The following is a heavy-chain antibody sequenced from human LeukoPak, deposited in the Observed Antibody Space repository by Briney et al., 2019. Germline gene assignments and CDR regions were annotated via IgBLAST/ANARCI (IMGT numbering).Heavy chain of an antibody. Sequence: GASVKVSCKASGYTISGYWIHWVRQAPGQGLEWMGRIDPNVDDRKYAQKFQGRVTMTRDTSTNTAYMELSSLRSDDTAMYYCARDAAVVGQGSEYWGQGTLVTVSS. D-gene: IGHD6-19*01. CDR2: IDPNVDDR. CDR1: GYTISGYW. V-gene: IGHV1-2*06. CDR3: ARDAAVVGQGSEY. J-gene: IGHJ4*02.